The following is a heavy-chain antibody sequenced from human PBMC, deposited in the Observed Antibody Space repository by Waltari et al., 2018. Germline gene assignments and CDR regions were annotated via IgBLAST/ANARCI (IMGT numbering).Heavy chain of an antibody. CDR2: IIPIFGTA. V-gene: IGHV1-69*06. CDR1: GGTFSSYA. J-gene: IGHJ4*02. CDR3: ARSDYDFWTGAGAFHY. Sequence: QVQLVQSGAEVKKPGSSVKVSCKASGGTFSSYAISWVRQAPGQGLEWMGGIIPIFGTANYAQKFQGRVTMTRDTSTSTVYMEVSSLRSEDTAVYYCARSDYDFWTGAGAFHYWGQGTLVTVSS. D-gene: IGHD3-3*01.